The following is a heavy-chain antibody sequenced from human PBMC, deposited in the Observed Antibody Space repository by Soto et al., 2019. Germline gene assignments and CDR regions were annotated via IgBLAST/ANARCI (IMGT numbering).Heavy chain of an antibody. CDR2: ISGSGGST. V-gene: IGHV3-23*01. D-gene: IGHD3-22*01. J-gene: IGHJ4*02. Sequence: EVQLLESGGGLVQPGGSLRLSCAASGFTFSNYAMSWVRQAPGKGLEWVSAISGSGGSTYYADSVKGRFTISRDNSKNKLYLQMNSLRAEDTAVYYCAKVSDMYVVVIHCDYWCQGTLVTVSS. CDR3: AKVSDMYVVVIHCDY. CDR1: GFTFSNYA.